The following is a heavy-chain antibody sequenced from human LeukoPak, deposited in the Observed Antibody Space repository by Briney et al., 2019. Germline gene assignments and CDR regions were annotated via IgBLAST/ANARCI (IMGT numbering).Heavy chain of an antibody. CDR1: SGSLSSNNYY. D-gene: IGHD3-3*01. Sequence: SETLSLTCIVSSGSLSSNNYYWDWIRQPPGKGLEWIGSIYYSGSTYYNPSLKSRVTISVDTSKSQFSLKLSSVTAADTAVYYCARRRGNFWSDYYAFDYWGLGTLVSVSS. CDR3: ARRRGNFWSDYYAFDY. J-gene: IGHJ4*02. CDR2: IYYSGST. V-gene: IGHV4-39*01.